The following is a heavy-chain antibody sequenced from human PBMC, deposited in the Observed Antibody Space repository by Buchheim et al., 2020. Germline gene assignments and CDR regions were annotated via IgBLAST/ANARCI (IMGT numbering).Heavy chain of an antibody. Sequence: QVQLVESGGGVVQPGRSLSLSCAASGFTFSSYGMHWVRQAPGKGLEWVAVISYDGSNKYYADSVKGRFTISRDNSKNTRYLQMNSLRAEDTAVYYCAKDLGIAAAGYWGQGTL. J-gene: IGHJ4*02. V-gene: IGHV3-30*18. D-gene: IGHD6-13*01. CDR2: ISYDGSNK. CDR3: AKDLGIAAAGY. CDR1: GFTFSSYG.